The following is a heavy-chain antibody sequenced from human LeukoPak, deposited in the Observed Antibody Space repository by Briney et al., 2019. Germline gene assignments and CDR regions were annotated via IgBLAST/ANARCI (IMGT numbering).Heavy chain of an antibody. V-gene: IGHV4-39*01. D-gene: IGHD3-9*01. CDR1: GGSISSSSYY. CDR3: ASHPATAYDILPGFDP. CDR2: IYYSGST. J-gene: IGHJ5*02. Sequence: SETLSLTCTVSGGSISSSSYYWGWIRQPPGKGLEWIGSIYYSGSTYYNPSLKSRVTISVDTSKNQFSLKLSSVTAADTAVYYCASHPATAYDILPGFDPWGQGTLVTVSS.